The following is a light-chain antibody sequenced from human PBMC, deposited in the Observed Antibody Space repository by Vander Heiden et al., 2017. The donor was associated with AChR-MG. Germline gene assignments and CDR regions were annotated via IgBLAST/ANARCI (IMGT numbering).Light chain of an antibody. Sequence: QSALTQPASVSGSPGQSITISCTGTSSDVGGYNYASWYQPHPGKAPKLMIYEVSNRPSGVSNRFSGSKSSNTASLTISGLQAEDEADYYCSSYTSTSAGVFGTGTKVTVL. CDR1: SSDVGGYNY. V-gene: IGLV2-14*01. J-gene: IGLJ1*01. CDR2: EVS. CDR3: SSYTSTSAGV.